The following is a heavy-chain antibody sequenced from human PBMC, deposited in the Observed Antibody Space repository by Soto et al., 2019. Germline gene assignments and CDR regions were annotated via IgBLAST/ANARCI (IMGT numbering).Heavy chain of an antibody. CDR1: GFTFSSYA. D-gene: IGHD3-10*01. J-gene: IGHJ5*02. CDR2: ISGSGGST. Sequence: GGSLRLSCAASGFTFSSYAMSWVRQAPGKGLEWVSAISGSGGSTYYADSVKGRFTISRDNSKNTLYLQMNSLRAEDTAVYYCAKDQSIREVRGVFNWFDPWGQGTLVTVSS. CDR3: AKDQSIREVRGVFNWFDP. V-gene: IGHV3-23*01.